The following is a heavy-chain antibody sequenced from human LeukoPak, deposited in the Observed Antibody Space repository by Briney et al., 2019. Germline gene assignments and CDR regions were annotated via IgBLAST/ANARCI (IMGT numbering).Heavy chain of an antibody. D-gene: IGHD2-2*01. CDR1: GGSISRGDYY. V-gene: IGHV4-30-4*08. CDR3: ARIVVVPAADNWFDP. CDR2: IFYSGST. J-gene: IGHJ5*02. Sequence: SQTLSLTCTVSGGSISRGDYYWSWIRHPPGRGLEWMGYIFYSGSTYYNPSLKSRVTISVATSTNQFSLKLSSVTAADTAAYYCARIVVVPAADNWFDPWGQGTLVTVSS.